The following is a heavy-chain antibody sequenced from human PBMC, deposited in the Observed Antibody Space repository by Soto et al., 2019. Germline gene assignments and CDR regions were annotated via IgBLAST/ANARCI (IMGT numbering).Heavy chain of an antibody. J-gene: IGHJ5*02. CDR1: GYTFVDYA. V-gene: IGHV1-3*01. D-gene: IGHD3-22*01. Sequence: GASVKVSCKASGYTFVDYALHWVRQAPGQGLEWVGWMNPKTGNIKSSHKFEDRVSITRDTATSTAYMELSGLRSEDTAVYFCTREAVVAENWFDPWG. CDR2: MNPKTGNI. CDR3: TREAVVAENWFDP.